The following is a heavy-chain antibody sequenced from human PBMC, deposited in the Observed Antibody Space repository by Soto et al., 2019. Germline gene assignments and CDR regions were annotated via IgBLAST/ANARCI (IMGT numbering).Heavy chain of an antibody. V-gene: IGHV1-18*01. J-gene: IGHJ4*02. CDR2: ISAHNGNT. CDR1: AYIFTTYE. Sequence: VHLVQSGAEVKKPGASVKVSCKGSAYIFTTYEITWVRQAPGQGLEWMGWISAHNGNTNYAQKLQGRVTVTRDTSTSTAYMELRNLRSDDTAVYYCARGRYGDYWGQGALVTVSS. D-gene: IGHD1-1*01. CDR3: ARGRYGDY.